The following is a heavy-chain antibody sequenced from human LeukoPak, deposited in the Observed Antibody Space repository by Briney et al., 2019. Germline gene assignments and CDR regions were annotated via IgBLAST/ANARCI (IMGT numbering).Heavy chain of an antibody. CDR3: ARDRSGSYYPSYYYYYMDV. CDR1: GFTFSSYE. J-gene: IGHJ6*03. D-gene: IGHD1-26*01. Sequence: GGSLRLSCAASGFTFSSYEMNWVRQAPGKGLEWVSYISSSGSTIYYADSVKGRFTISRDNAKNSLYLQMNSLRAEDTAVYYCARDRSGSYYPSYYYYYMDVWGKGTTVTVSS. V-gene: IGHV3-48*03. CDR2: ISSSGSTI.